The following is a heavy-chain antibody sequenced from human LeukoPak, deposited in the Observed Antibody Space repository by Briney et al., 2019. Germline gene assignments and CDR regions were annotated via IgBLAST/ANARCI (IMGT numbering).Heavy chain of an antibody. V-gene: IGHV3-30*18. CDR1: GFTFSSYG. CDR2: LSYDGSNI. D-gene: IGHD3-10*01. Sequence: PGGSLRLSCAASGFTFSSYGMHWVRQAPGKGLEWVAVLSYDGSNINYADSVRGRFTISRDNSKNTLYLRMNSLRAEDTAVYYCAKVAIRGVSYFHYWGQGTLVTVSS. J-gene: IGHJ4*02. CDR3: AKVAIRGVSYFHY.